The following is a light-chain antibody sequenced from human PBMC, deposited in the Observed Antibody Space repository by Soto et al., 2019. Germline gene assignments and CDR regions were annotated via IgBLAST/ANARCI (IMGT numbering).Light chain of an antibody. CDR1: QSISSW. CDR3: QQYKSYPWT. V-gene: IGKV1-5*01. CDR2: DAF. J-gene: IGKJ1*01. Sequence: DIQMTQSPSSLSASVGDRVTITCRASQSISSWLAWYQQKPGKAPKLLIYDAFSLESGVPSRFSGSGSGTEFTLTISSLQPDDLASYYCQQYKSYPWTFGQGTKVEIK.